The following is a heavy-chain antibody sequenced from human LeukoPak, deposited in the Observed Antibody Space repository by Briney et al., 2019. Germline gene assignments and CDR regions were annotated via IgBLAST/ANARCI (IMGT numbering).Heavy chain of an antibody. J-gene: IGHJ6*02. CDR2: ISSSSSYI. Sequence: GGSLRLSCAASGFTFSSYSMNWVRQAPGKGLEWVSSISSSSSYIYYADSVKGRFTISGDNAKNSLYLQMNSLRAEDTAVYYCARDLSTDLVPRYYYYYYGMDVWGQGTTVTVSS. CDR3: ARDLSTDLVPRYYYYYYGMDV. D-gene: IGHD2-2*01. CDR1: GFTFSSYS. V-gene: IGHV3-21*01.